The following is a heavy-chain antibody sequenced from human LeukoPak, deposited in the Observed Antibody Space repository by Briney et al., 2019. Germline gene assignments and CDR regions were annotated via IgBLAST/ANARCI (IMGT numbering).Heavy chain of an antibody. CDR3: TTDTPPLPRPDVI. J-gene: IGHJ4*02. Sequence: GGSLRLSCAASGFTFSSYAMSWVRQAPGKGLEWVSAISGSGGSTYYADSVKGRFTISRDNSKNTLYLQMNSLRAEDTAVYYCTTDTPPLPRPDVIWGQGTLVTVSS. CDR1: GFTFSSYA. D-gene: IGHD2-21*01. V-gene: IGHV3-23*01. CDR2: ISGSGGST.